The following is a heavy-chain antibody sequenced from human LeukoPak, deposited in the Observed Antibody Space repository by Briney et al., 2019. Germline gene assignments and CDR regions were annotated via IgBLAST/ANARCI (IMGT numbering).Heavy chain of an antibody. Sequence: ASVTVSFKASGYSFTTYATHWVRQAPGQRLEWMGWINPDKGDTKYSQNFQGRITVTRDTSASTTYMELSSLVFEDTAVYYCARRLKGSYGNLFDYWGQGTLVTVSS. J-gene: IGHJ4*02. CDR1: GYSFTTYA. V-gene: IGHV1-3*01. CDR2: INPDKGDT. CDR3: ARRLKGSYGNLFDY. D-gene: IGHD4-17*01.